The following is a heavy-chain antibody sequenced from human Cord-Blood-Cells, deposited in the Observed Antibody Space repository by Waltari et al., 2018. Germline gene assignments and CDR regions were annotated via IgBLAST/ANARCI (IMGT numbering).Heavy chain of an antibody. CDR3: AREVSVAGRSLDY. D-gene: IGHD6-19*01. CDR1: GYTFTSYY. J-gene: IGHJ4*02. V-gene: IGHV1-46*01. CDR2: INPSGGST. Sequence: QVQLVQSGAEVKKPGASVKVSCKASGYTFTSYYMHGVRQAPGQGLEWMGIINPSGGSTSSAQKFQGRVTMTRDTSTSTVYMELSSLRSEDTAVYYCAREVSVAGRSLDYWGQGTLVTVSS.